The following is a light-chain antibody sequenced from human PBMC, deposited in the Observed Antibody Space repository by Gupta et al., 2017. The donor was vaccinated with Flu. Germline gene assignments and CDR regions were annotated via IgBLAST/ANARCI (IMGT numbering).Light chain of an antibody. CDR2: AAS. V-gene: IGKV1-12*02. J-gene: IGKJ2*01. CDR3: QQWNSFPYT. CDR1: QGIRRW. Sequence: PSSVSASVGDRVTITWRASQGIRRWLAWYQQKPGKAPKLLIYAASRVKSGVPSRFSGSGYGTDFTLTISSRQPEDFATYYCQQWNSFPYTFGQGTKLEIK.